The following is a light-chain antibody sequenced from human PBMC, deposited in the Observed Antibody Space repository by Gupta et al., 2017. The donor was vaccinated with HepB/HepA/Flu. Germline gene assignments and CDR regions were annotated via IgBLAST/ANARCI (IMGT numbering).Light chain of an antibody. CDR1: QSINNW. J-gene: IGKJ1*01. Sequence: DIKMTQSPSSLSASVGDSITITCRASQSINNWLAWFQHKPGKAPRLLISKASTLQDGVPSKFSGSGSGTEFTLTINSLQPDDFATYYCQQSKAYPWTFGQGTKVETK. V-gene: IGKV1-5*03. CDR2: KAS. CDR3: QQSKAYPWT.